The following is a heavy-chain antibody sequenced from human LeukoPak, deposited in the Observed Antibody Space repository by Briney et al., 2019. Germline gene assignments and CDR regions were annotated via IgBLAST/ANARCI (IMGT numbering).Heavy chain of an antibody. CDR3: ARSPPRSWCMGNWFDP. D-gene: IGHD2-8*01. Sequence: SETLSLTCAVYGGSFSGYYWSWIRQPPGKGLEWIGEINHSGSTNYNPSLKSRVTISVDTSKNQFSLKLSSVTAADTAVYYCARSPPRSWCMGNWFDPWGQGTLVTVSS. CDR2: INHSGST. J-gene: IGHJ5*02. CDR1: GGSFSGYY. V-gene: IGHV4-34*01.